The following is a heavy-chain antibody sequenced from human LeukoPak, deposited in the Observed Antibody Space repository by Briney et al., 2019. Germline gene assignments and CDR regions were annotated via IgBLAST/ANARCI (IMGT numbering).Heavy chain of an antibody. CDR1: GGSISSGGYY. D-gene: IGHD6-19*01. Sequence: PSETLSLTCTVSGGSISSGGYYWSWIRQHPGKGLEWIGYIYYSGSTYYNPSLKSRVTISVGTSKNQFSLKLSSVTAADTAVYYCARGAGKGIAVLWGQGTLVIVSS. CDR2: IYYSGST. CDR3: ARGAGKGIAVL. J-gene: IGHJ4*02. V-gene: IGHV4-31*03.